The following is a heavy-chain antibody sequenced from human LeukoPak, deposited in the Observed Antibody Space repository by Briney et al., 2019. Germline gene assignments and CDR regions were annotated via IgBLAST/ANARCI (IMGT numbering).Heavy chain of an antibody. J-gene: IGHJ4*02. CDR1: GGSFSGYY. V-gene: IGHV4-34*01. CDR3: ARCTRITMVRGVIITGIYYFDY. Sequence: PSETLSLTCAVYGGSFSGYYWSWIRQPAGKGLEWIGEINHSGSTNYNPSLKSRVTISVDTSKNQFSLKLSSVTAADTAVYYCARCTRITMVRGVIITGIYYFDYWGQGTLVTVSS. CDR2: INHSGST. D-gene: IGHD3-10*01.